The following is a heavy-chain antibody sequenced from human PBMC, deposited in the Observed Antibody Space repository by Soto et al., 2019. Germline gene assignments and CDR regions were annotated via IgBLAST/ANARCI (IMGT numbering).Heavy chain of an antibody. CDR2: ISGSGGST. V-gene: IGHV3-23*01. Sequence: EVQLLESGGGLVQPGGSLRLSCTASGFTFSSYTMSWVRQAPGQGLEWVSAISGSGGSTFYADSVKGRFAISRDNSKNLLFLQMNRLRADDTAVSYCANEGSFDSSGFYDYFHYWGQGTLVTVSS. J-gene: IGHJ4*02. D-gene: IGHD3-22*01. CDR3: ANEGSFDSSGFYDYFHY. CDR1: GFTFSSYT.